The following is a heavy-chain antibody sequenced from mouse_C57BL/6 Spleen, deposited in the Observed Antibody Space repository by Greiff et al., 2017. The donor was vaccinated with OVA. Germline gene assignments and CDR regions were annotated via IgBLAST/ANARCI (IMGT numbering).Heavy chain of an antibody. J-gene: IGHJ4*01. CDR3: ARGDYGSSYGAMDY. CDR1: GYTFTSYD. V-gene: IGHV1-85*01. Sequence: QVQLKESGPELVKPGASVKLSCKASGYTFTSYDINWVKQRPGQGLEWIGWIYPRDGSTKYNEKFKGTATLTVDTSSSTAYMELHSLTSEDSAVYFCARGDYGSSYGAMDYWGQGTSVTVAS. D-gene: IGHD1-1*01. CDR2: IYPRDGST.